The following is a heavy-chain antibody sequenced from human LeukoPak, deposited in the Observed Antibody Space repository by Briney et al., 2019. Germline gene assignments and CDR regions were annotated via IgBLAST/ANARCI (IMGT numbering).Heavy chain of an antibody. CDR3: ARAYYYGWALNWFDT. J-gene: IGHJ5*02. CDR1: GGSFSGYY. CDR2: INHSGST. V-gene: IGHV4-34*01. Sequence: SETLSLTCSVYGGSFSGYYWSWIRQPPGKGLEWIGEINHSGSTNYNPSLKSRVTISVDTSKNQFSLKLSAVTAPDTAVYYCARAYYYGWALNWFDTWGQGTLVTVSS. D-gene: IGHD3-10*01.